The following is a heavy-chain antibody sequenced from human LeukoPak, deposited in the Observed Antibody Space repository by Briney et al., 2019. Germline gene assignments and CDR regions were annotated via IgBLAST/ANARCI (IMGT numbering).Heavy chain of an antibody. CDR3: ARDRRYCSSTSCYYESFFDY. D-gene: IGHD2-2*01. CDR1: GGSITSYF. V-gene: IGHV4-4*07. J-gene: IGHJ4*02. CDR2: IYTSGST. Sequence: SETLSLTCTVSGGSITSYFWSWVRQPAGKGLEWIGRIYTSGSTNYNPSPKSRVTMSVDKSKNQFSRKLSSVTAADTAVYYCARDRRYCSSTSCYYESFFDYWGQGTLVTVSS.